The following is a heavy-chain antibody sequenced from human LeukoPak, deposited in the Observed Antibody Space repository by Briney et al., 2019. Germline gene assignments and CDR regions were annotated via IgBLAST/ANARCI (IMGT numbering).Heavy chain of an antibody. CDR1: GGTFSSYA. CDR2: IIPIFGTA. D-gene: IGHD3-3*01. V-gene: IGHV1-69*05. J-gene: IGHJ6*02. Sequence: GASVTVSCKASGGTFSSYAISWVRQAPGQGLEWMGGIIPIFGTANYAQKFQGRVTITRDTSASTAYMELSSLRSEDTAVYYCARDFWGEYDFWSGYYLRTPYYYYYGMDVWGQGTTVTVSS. CDR3: ARDFWGEYDFWSGYYLRTPYYYYYGMDV.